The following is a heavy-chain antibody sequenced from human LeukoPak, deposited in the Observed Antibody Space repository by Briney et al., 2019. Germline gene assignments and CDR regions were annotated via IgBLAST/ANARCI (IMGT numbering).Heavy chain of an antibody. J-gene: IGHJ4*02. CDR3: ARVGISTTYY. CDR2: IYFSGST. CDR1: RGSISSSSYY. Sequence: PSETLSLTCIVSRGSISSSSYYWGWIRQPPGKGLEWIGSIYFSGSTSYNPSLKSRVTISVDTSKNQFSLRLSSVSAADTAVYYCARVGISTTYYWGQGTLVTVSS. D-gene: IGHD2-2*01. V-gene: IGHV4-39*01.